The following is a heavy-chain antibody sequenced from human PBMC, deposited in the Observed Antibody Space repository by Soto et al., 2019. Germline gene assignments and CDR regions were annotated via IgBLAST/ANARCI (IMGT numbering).Heavy chain of an antibody. CDR2: INHSGST. V-gene: IGHV4-34*01. CDR3: ARGGRYYDILTGYYIWFDP. D-gene: IGHD3-9*01. CDR1: GGSFSGYS. J-gene: IGHJ5*02. Sequence: TSETLSLTCAVYGGSFSGYSWSWIRQPPGKGLEWIGEINHSGSTNYNPSLKSRVTISVDTSKNQFSLKLSSVTAADTAVYYCARGGRYYDILTGYYIWFDPWGQGTLVTVSS.